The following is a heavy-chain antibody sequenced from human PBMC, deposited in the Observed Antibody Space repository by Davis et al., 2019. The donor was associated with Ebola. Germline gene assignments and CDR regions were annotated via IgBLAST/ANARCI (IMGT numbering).Heavy chain of an antibody. CDR1: GYSFTSYW. D-gene: IGHD4-11*01. J-gene: IGHJ4*02. CDR3: ARGTPGVSTFFFFDS. Sequence: GESLKISCKGSGYSFTSYWIGWVRQMPGKGLEWMGIIYPGDSDPVYSPSFQGHVTISVDTSTRTVHLQWSSLKASDTGMYYCARGTPGVSTFFFFDSWGQGTPVTVSS. V-gene: IGHV5-51*01. CDR2: IYPGDSDP.